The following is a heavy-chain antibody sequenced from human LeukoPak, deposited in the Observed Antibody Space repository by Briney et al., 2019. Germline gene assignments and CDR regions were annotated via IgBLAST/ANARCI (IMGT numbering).Heavy chain of an antibody. J-gene: IGHJ3*02. CDR2: IIPIFGTA. CDR3: ARESHAFDI. Sequence: GASVKVSCKASGYTFTGYYMHWVRQAPGQGLEWMGGIIPIFGTANYAQKFQGRVTITTDESTSTAYMELSSLRSEDTAVYYCARESHAFDIWGQGTMVTVSS. CDR1: GYTFTGYY. V-gene: IGHV1-69*05.